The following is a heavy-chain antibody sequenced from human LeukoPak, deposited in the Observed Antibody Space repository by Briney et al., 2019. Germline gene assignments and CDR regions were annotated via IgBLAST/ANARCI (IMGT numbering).Heavy chain of an antibody. V-gene: IGHV5-51*01. CDR1: GYRFTSYW. D-gene: IGHD3-10*01. CDR3: ARQGYYGSGSYDAFDI. CDR2: IYPGDSDT. Sequence: GESLKISFQGSGYRFTSYWIGWVRQMPGKGLEWMGIIYPGDSDTRYSPSFQGQVTISADKSISTAYLQWSSLKASDTAMYYCARQGYYGSGSYDAFDIWGQGTMVTVSS. J-gene: IGHJ3*02.